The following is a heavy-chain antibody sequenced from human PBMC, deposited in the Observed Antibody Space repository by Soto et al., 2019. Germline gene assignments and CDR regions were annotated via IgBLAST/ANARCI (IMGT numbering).Heavy chain of an antibody. D-gene: IGHD3-10*01. J-gene: IGHJ5*02. CDR3: ARDRKVRGVITQYNWFDP. V-gene: IGHV4-61*01. CDR2: IYYSGST. Sequence: SETLSLTCTVSGGSVSSGSYYWSWIRQPPGKGLEWIGYIYYSGSTNYNPSLKSRVTISVDTSKNQFSLKLSSVTAADTAVYYCARDRKVRGVITQYNWFDPWGQGTLVTSPQ. CDR1: GGSVSSGSYY.